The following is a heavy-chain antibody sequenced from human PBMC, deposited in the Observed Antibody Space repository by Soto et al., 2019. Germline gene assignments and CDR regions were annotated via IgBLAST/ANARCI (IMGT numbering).Heavy chain of an antibody. CDR2: ISGGGDRT. D-gene: IGHD2-2*01. CDR1: GFTFINYA. V-gene: IGHV3-23*01. CDR3: ARKVLGSTSRPDWWYFDL. J-gene: IGHJ2*01. Sequence: EVQLLESGGGLVQPGGSLRLSCVGSGFTFINYAMNWFRQTPGKGLEWVSGISGGGDRTFDEDSVKGRFTIYRDNSKNTVDLQMNSLRADDTAVYYCARKVLGSTSRPDWWYFDLWGRGTLVTVSS.